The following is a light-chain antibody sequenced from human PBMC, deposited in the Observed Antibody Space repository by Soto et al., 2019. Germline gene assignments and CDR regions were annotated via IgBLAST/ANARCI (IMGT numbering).Light chain of an antibody. CDR3: QNNNCAPRT. Sequence: DIEMTQSPSSLSASPGDRVTITCRASQDIDSYLAWYQQKPGQVPMLLIYAASTMQSGVPSRFSGSGSGTDYTLTISSLQPEDVATYYWQNNNCAPRTFGQGTKVEIK. J-gene: IGKJ1*01. CDR1: QDIDSY. V-gene: IGKV1-27*01. CDR2: AAS.